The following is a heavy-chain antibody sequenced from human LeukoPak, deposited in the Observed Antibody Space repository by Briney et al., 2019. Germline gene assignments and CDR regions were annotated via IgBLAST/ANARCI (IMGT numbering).Heavy chain of an antibody. V-gene: IGHV1-24*01. D-gene: IGHD2-8*01. Sequence: ASVKVFCKVSGYTLTELSMHWVRQAPGKGLEWMGNFDPEDGETIYAQKFQGRVTMTEDTSTDTAYVELSSLRSEDTAMYYCATDKYGGFDPWGQGTLVTVSS. CDR1: GYTLTELS. CDR2: FDPEDGET. CDR3: ATDKYGGFDP. J-gene: IGHJ5*02.